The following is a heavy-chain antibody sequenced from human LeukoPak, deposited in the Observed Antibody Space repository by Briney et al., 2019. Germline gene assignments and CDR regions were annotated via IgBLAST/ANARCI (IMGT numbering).Heavy chain of an antibody. CDR1: GGSISSGGYS. CDR2: IYHSGST. D-gene: IGHD3-22*01. Sequence: SQTLSLTCAVSGGSISSGGYSWSWIRQPPGKGLEWIGYIYHSGSTYYNPSLKSRVTISVDRSKNQFSLKLSSVTAADTAVYYCARGGYYDRSGYSVETADAFDIWGQGTMVTVSS. V-gene: IGHV4-30-2*01. CDR3: ARGGYYDRSGYSVETADAFDI. J-gene: IGHJ3*02.